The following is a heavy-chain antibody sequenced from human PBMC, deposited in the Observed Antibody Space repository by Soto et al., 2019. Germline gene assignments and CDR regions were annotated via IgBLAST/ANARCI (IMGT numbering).Heavy chain of an antibody. D-gene: IGHD3-22*01. Sequence: QVQLVESGGGVVQPGRSLRLSCAGSGFTFSSYGMHWVRQAPGKGLEWVAVISYDGSNKYYADSVKGRFTISRDNSKNTLYLQMNSLRAEDTAVYYCAKGRESDSSGPDYWGQGTLVTVSS. V-gene: IGHV3-30*18. CDR1: GFTFSSYG. J-gene: IGHJ4*02. CDR3: AKGRESDSSGPDY. CDR2: ISYDGSNK.